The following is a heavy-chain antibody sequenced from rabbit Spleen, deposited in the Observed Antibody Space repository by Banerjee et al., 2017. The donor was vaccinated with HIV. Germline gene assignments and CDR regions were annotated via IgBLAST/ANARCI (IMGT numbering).Heavy chain of an antibody. CDR1: GFSFSGNFY. CDR2: IYTGTGSA. D-gene: IGHD1-1*01. V-gene: IGHV1S40*01. J-gene: IGHJ4*01. Sequence: QSLEESGGDLVKPGASLTLTCTASGFSFSGNFYMSWVRQAPGKGLEWIGCIYTGTGSATYASWAKGRFTISKPSSTTVTLQMTSLTAADTATYFCARDLVAVIGWNFNLWGQGTLVTVS. CDR3: ARDLVAVIGWNFNL.